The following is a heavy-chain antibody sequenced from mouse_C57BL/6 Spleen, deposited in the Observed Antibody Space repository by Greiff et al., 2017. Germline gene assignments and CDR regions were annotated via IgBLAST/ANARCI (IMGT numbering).Heavy chain of an antibody. CDR2: IDPEDGET. Sequence: EVQLQQSGAELVKPGDSVKLSCTASGFNIKDYYMHWVKQRTEQGLEWIGRIDPEDGETKNAPKFQGKATITAYTSANTAYLQLSSLTAEDTAVYYCARGGLRQERYAMDYWGQGTSVTVSS. V-gene: IGHV14-2*01. J-gene: IGHJ4*01. CDR1: GFNIKDYY. CDR3: ARGGLRQERYAMDY. D-gene: IGHD2-2*01.